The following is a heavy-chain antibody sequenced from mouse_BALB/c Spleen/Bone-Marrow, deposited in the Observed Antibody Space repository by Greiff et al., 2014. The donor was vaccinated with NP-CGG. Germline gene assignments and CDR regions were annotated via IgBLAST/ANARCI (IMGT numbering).Heavy chain of an antibody. D-gene: IGHD1-1*01. CDR2: IYPGSGST. V-gene: IGHV1S22*01. CDR1: GYTFTSYW. Sequence: LVESGSELVRPGASVKPSCKASGYTFTSYWMHWVKQRPGQGLEWIGNIYPGSGSTNYDEKFKSKATLTVDTSSSTAYMQLSSLTSEDSAVYYCTRSGYYGSSYGYFDVWGAGTTVTVSS. CDR3: TRSGYYGSSYGYFDV. J-gene: IGHJ1*01.